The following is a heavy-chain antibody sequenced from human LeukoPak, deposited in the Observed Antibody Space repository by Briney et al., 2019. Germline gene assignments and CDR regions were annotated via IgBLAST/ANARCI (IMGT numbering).Heavy chain of an antibody. CDR2: IYYSGST. Sequence: PSETLSLTCTVSGGSISSSSYYWGWIRQPPGKGLEWIGSIYYSGSTYYNPSLKSRVTISVDTSKNQFSLKLSSVTAADTAVYYCARDFGGYYFDYWGQGTLVTVSS. CDR3: ARDFGGYYFDY. CDR1: GGSISSSSYY. V-gene: IGHV4-39*07. J-gene: IGHJ4*02. D-gene: IGHD2-15*01.